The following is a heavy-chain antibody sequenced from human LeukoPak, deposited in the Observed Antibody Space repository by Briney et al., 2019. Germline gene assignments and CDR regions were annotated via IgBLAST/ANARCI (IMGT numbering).Heavy chain of an antibody. Sequence: LTGGSLRLPCAASGFIFSSYWMNWVRQAPGKGLEWVANIKEDGSAKYYVDSVKGRFTISRDNAKNSLYLQMNSLRAEDTAVYYCVMDMDVWGQGTTVTVSS. CDR1: GFIFSSYW. V-gene: IGHV3-7*05. CDR2: IKEDGSAK. CDR3: VMDMDV. J-gene: IGHJ6*02.